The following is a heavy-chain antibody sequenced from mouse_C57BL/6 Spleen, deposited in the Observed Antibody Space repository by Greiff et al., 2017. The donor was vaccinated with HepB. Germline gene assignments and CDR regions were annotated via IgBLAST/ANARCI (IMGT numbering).Heavy chain of an antibody. V-gene: IGHV1-66*01. J-gene: IGHJ2*01. D-gene: IGHD3-2*02. CDR3: ARRAAQVYFDY. Sequence: SGPELVKPGASVKISCKASGYSFTSYYIHWVKQRPGQGLEWIGWIYPGSGNTKYNEKFKGKATLTADTSSSTAYMQLSSLTSEDSAVYYCARRAAQVYFDYWGQGTTLTVSS. CDR2: IYPGSGNT. CDR1: GYSFTSYY.